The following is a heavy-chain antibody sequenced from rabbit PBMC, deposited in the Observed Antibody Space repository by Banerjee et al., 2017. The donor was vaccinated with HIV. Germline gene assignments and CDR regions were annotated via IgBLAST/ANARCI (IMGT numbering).Heavy chain of an antibody. CDR2: IYAGSTGTT. CDR3: ARDGASGYSDIVFNL. V-gene: IGHV1S45*01. CDR1: GFSFSNKYV. Sequence: QEQLEESGGGLVQPEGSLTLTCTASGFSFSNKYVMCWVRQAPGKGLEWIACIYAGSTGTTYYASWAKGRFTISKTSSTTVTLQMTSLTAADTATYFCARDGASGYSDIVFNLWGPGTL. J-gene: IGHJ4*01. D-gene: IGHD1-1*01.